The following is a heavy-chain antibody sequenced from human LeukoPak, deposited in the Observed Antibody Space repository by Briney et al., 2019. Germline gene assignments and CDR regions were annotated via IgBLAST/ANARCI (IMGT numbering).Heavy chain of an antibody. CDR1: GFTFSSCS. Sequence: GGSLRLSCAASGFTFSSCSMNWVRQAPGKGLEWVSSISSSSSYIYYADSVKGRFTISRDNAKNSLYLQMNSLRAEDTAVYYCATLTAANNWFDPWGQGTLVTVSS. CDR2: ISSSSSYI. CDR3: ATLTAANNWFDP. D-gene: IGHD6-13*01. J-gene: IGHJ5*02. V-gene: IGHV3-21*01.